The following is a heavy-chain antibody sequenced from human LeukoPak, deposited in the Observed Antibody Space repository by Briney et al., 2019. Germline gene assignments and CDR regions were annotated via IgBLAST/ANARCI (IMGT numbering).Heavy chain of an antibody. V-gene: IGHV1-46*01. CDR3: ARVNRELLREISIDY. J-gene: IGHJ4*02. CDR1: GYTLTNNY. Sequence: ASVKVSCKASGYTLTNNYMHWVRQAPGQGLGWMGIINPSGGSTRYAQKFQGRVTVTRDTSTSTVYMELSNLRSEDTAVYYCARVNRELLREISIDYWGQGTLVTVSS. CDR2: INPSGGST. D-gene: IGHD1-26*01.